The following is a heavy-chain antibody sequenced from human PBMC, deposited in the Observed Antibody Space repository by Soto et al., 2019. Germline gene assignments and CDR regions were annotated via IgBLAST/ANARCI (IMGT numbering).Heavy chain of an antibody. CDR3: AREGYSSGYYYYYGMDV. V-gene: IGHV4-59*01. J-gene: IGHJ6*02. Sequence: SETLSLPCTVSGGSIRSYYWSWIRQPPGKGLEWIGYIYYSGSTNYNPSLKSRVTISVDTSKNQFSLKLSSVTAADMAVYYCAREGYSSGYYYYYGMDVWGQGTTVT. D-gene: IGHD3-22*01. CDR2: IYYSGST. CDR1: GGSIRSYY.